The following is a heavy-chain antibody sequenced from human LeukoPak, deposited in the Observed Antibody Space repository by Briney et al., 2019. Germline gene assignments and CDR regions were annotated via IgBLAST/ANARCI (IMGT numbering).Heavy chain of an antibody. J-gene: IGHJ5*02. CDR1: GGSISSSSYY. D-gene: IGHD2-2*02. CDR3: ASRVVVVPAAINWFDP. CDR2: IYYSGST. Sequence: PSETLSLTCTVSGGSISSSSYYWGWIRPPPGKGLEWIGSIYYSGSTYYNPSLKRRVTISVDTSKNQFSLKLSSVPAADTAVYYCASRVVVVPAAINWFDPWGQGTLVTVSS. V-gene: IGHV4-39*01.